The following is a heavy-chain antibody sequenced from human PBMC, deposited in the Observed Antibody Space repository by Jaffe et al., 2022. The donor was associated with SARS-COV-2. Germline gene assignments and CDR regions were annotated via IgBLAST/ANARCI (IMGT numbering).Heavy chain of an antibody. CDR2: MNGDSGKI. Sequence: QVQLVQSGAEVKKPGASVKVSCKASGYTFSSYDINWVRQASGQGFEWMGWMNGDSGKIEYAQKFQGRVSMSRDTSTSTAYMELSSLRSDDTAVYFCVRGAGSCRPWTDCRSNSCYCYMDVWGKGTTVTVSS. CDR1: GYTFSSYD. D-gene: IGHD3-16*02. J-gene: IGHJ6*03. CDR3: VRGAGSCRPWTDCRSNSCYCYMDV. V-gene: IGHV1-8*02.